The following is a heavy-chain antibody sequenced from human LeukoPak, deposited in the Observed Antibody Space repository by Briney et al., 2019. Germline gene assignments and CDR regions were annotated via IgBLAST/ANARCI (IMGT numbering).Heavy chain of an antibody. D-gene: IGHD6-6*01. Sequence: SQTLSLTCAVYGGSVSDYYWTWLRQPPGRGLEWIGEINHRGRNNYSPSLTSRLTISVDTSKNQFSLKLSSVTAADTAVYYCASSGIAATHWYFDLWGRGTLVTVSS. CDR3: ASSGIAATHWYFDL. CDR2: INHRGRN. CDR1: GGSVSDYY. J-gene: IGHJ2*01. V-gene: IGHV4-34*01.